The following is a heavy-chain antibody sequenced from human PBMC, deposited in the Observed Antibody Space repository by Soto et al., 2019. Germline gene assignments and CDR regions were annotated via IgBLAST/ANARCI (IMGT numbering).Heavy chain of an antibody. CDR2: ICDSGGNT. Sequence: SGGSLRLSCAASGFTFSSYGMHWVRQAPGKGLEWVAAICDSGGNTYYADSVKGRFTISRDNSKNTLFLQMNSLRAEDTAVYYCAKLGATYYDILTGYSYGMDVWGQGITVTVSS. J-gene: IGHJ6*02. CDR3: AKLGATYYDILTGYSYGMDV. D-gene: IGHD3-9*01. V-gene: IGHV3-23*01. CDR1: GFTFSSYG.